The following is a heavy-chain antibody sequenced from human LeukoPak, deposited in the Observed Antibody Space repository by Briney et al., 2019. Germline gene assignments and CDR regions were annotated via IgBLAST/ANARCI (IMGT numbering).Heavy chain of an antibody. D-gene: IGHD3-22*01. J-gene: IGHJ4*02. CDR2: IIPIFGTA. CDR1: GGTFSSYA. Sequence: SVKVSCKASGGTFSSYAISWVRQAPGQGLEWMGGIIPIFGTANYAQKFQGRVTITADESTSIAYMELSSLRSEDTAVYYCARGEGHYYDSSGSSFDYWGQGTLVTVSS. CDR3: ARGEGHYYDSSGSSFDY. V-gene: IGHV1-69*01.